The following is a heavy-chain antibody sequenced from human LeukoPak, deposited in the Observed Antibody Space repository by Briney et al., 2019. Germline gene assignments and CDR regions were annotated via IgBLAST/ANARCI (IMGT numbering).Heavy chain of an antibody. J-gene: IGHJ4*02. CDR3: ARDDQFDY. CDR2: IKQDGSEK. CDR1: GFTFSSNW. V-gene: IGHV3-7*01. Sequence: GGSLRLSCAAFGFTFSSNWMSWVRQAPGKGLEWVANIKQDGSEKQYVDSVKGRFTISRDNAKNALYLQMNSLRAEDTAVYYCARDDQFDYWGQGTLVTVSS.